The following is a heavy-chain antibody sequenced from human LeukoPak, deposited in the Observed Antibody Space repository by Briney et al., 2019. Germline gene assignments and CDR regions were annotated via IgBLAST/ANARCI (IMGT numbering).Heavy chain of an antibody. D-gene: IGHD3-10*01. CDR2: VSGSGGNT. CDR3: AKLRGSGSYSANDY. V-gene: IGHV3-23*01. CDR1: GFTFTSYA. J-gene: IGHJ4*02. Sequence: GGSLKLSCAASGFTFTSYAMSWVRQAPGKGLEWVSAVSGSGGNTYYADSVKGRFTISRDNSKNTLYLQMNSLRAEDTAVYYCAKLRGSGSYSANDYRGQGTLVTVSS.